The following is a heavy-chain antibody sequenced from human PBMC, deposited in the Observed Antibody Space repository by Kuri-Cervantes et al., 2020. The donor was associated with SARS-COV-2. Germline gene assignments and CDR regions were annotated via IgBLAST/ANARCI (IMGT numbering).Heavy chain of an antibody. CDR1: GYSFTSYW. D-gene: IGHD2-8*02. CDR2: IYPGDSDT. CDR3: ASLLLGYCTGGVCHGSGAFDI. J-gene: IGHJ3*02. V-gene: IGHV5-51*01. Sequence: GASLKISCKGSGYSFTSYWIGWVRQMPGKGLEWMGIIYPGDSDTRYSPSFQGQVTISADKSISTAYLQWNSLKASATAMYYCASLLLGYCTGGVCHGSGAFDIWGQGTMVTVSS.